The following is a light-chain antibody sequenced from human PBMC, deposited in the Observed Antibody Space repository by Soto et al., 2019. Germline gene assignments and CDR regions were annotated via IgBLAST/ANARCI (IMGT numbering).Light chain of an antibody. V-gene: IGKV3-20*01. CDR2: GAS. Sequence: EIVLSQSPRTLYLSPGDIATLSFMASPSVSNNYLAWYQQKPGQAPRLLIYGASNRATGIPDRFSGSGSGTDFTLTISRLEPEDFAVYYCQQYGRSGTFGQGTKVDIK. CDR3: QQYGRSGT. CDR1: PSVSNNY. J-gene: IGKJ1*01.